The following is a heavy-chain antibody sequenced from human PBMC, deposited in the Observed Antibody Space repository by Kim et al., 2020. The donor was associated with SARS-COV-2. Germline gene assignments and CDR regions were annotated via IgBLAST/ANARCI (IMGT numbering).Heavy chain of an antibody. D-gene: IGHD4-17*01. CDR3: ARGHYAGWFDP. Sequence: SETLSLTCTVSGGSISSYYWSWIRQPPGKGLEWIGYIYYSGSTNYNPSLKSRVTISVDTSKNQFSLKLSSVTAADTAVYYCARGHYAGWFDPWGQGTLVTVSS. J-gene: IGHJ5*02. CDR2: IYYSGST. V-gene: IGHV4-59*01. CDR1: GGSISSYY.